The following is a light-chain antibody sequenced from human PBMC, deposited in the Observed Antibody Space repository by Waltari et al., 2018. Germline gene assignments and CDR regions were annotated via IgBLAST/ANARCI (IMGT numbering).Light chain of an antibody. CDR2: DVS. J-gene: IGLJ2*01. Sequence: QSALTQPASVSGSPGQSITISCTGTSSDVGAYNYVSWYQQHPGKAPKRMIYDVSNRPSGVSNRVSASKSANTASLTISGLQAEDEADYYCSSFTSINTGIFGGGTKVTVL. CDR3: SSFTSINTGI. CDR1: SSDVGAYNY. V-gene: IGLV2-14*03.